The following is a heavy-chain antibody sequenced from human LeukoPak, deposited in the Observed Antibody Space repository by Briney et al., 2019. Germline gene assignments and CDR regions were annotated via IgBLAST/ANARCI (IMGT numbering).Heavy chain of an antibody. CDR1: GFTFSSYA. D-gene: IGHD4-23*01. V-gene: IGHV3-30*04. CDR3: AKVRGGNRGDAFDI. J-gene: IGHJ3*02. CDR2: ISYDGSNK. Sequence: GGSLRLSCAASGFTFSSYAMHWVRQAPGKGLEWVAVISYDGSNKYYADSVKGRFTISRDNSKNTLYLQMNSLRAEDTAVYYCAKVRGGNRGDAFDIWGQGTMVTVSS.